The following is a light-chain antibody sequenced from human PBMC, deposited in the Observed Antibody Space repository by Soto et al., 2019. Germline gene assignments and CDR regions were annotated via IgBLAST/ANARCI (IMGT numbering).Light chain of an antibody. V-gene: IGKV1-9*01. J-gene: IGKJ1*01. Sequence: DIQLTPSPSFLSASVGDTVTITCRASQGISTYLAWYQQKPGKAPKNLIYGASTLQSGVPSRFSGSGSGTEFTLTIISLQPEDFATYYCQGHSTYPRTFGQGTKVDIK. CDR1: QGISTY. CDR3: QGHSTYPRT. CDR2: GAS.